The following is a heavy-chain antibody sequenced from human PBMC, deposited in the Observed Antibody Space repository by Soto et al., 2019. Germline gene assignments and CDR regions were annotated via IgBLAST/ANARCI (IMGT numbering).Heavy chain of an antibody. CDR3: AKDGPGGADIAARPKGPYY. Sequence: PGGSLRLSCAASGFTFSSYGMHWVRQAPGKGLEWVAVISYDGSNKYYADSVKGRFTISRDNSKNTLYLQMNSLRAEDTAVYYCAKDGPGGADIAARPKGPYYWGQGTLVTVSS. CDR1: GFTFSSYG. CDR2: ISYDGSNK. J-gene: IGHJ4*02. V-gene: IGHV3-30*18. D-gene: IGHD6-6*01.